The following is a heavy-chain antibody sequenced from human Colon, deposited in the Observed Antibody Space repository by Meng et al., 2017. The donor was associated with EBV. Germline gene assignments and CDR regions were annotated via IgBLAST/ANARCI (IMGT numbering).Heavy chain of an antibody. CDR3: TTDEGGSRF. CDR1: GFTFTNAW. Sequence: EVQLVASGGCLVKPGESLRLSCTASGFTFTNAWMNWVRQAPGKGLEWVGRIRSQIDGRTTDYTAPVKGRFTISRDDSKTTLYLQMNRLKIEDSAVYYCTTDEGGSRFWGQGTLVTVSS. J-gene: IGHJ4*02. CDR2: IRSQIDGRTT. V-gene: IGHV3-15*01. D-gene: IGHD1-26*01.